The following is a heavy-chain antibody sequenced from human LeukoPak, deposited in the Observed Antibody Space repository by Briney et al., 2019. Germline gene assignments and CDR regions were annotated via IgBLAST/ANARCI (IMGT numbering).Heavy chain of an antibody. V-gene: IGHV1-69*04. CDR1: GGTFSSYA. Sequence: SVKVSCKASGGTFSSYAISWVRQAPGQGLEWMGRIIPILGIANYAQKFQGRVTITADKSTSTAYKELSSLRSEDTAVYYCASGGYSGYDIFDYWGQGTLVTVSS. J-gene: IGHJ4*02. CDR2: IIPILGIA. CDR3: ASGGYSGYDIFDY. D-gene: IGHD5-12*01.